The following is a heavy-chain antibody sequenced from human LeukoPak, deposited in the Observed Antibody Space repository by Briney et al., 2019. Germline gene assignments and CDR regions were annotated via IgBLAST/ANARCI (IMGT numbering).Heavy chain of an antibody. CDR2: IYYSGST. CDR3: ARHGPLGYCSGGSCYDLYYMDV. D-gene: IGHD2-15*01. CDR1: GGSISSSSYY. Sequence: SETLSLTCTVSGGSISSSSYYWGWIRQPPGKGLEWIGYIYYSGSTNYNPSLKSRVTISVDTSKNQFSLKLSSVTAADTAVYYCARHGPLGYCSGGSCYDLYYMDVWGKGTTVTVSS. J-gene: IGHJ6*03. V-gene: IGHV4-61*05.